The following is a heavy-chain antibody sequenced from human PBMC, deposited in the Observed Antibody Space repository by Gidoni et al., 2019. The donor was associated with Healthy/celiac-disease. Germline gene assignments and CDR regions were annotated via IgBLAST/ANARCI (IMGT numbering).Heavy chain of an antibody. V-gene: IGHV4-34*01. CDR1: GGSFSGYY. Sequence: QVQLQQWGAGLLMPSETLSLTCAVYGGSFSGYYWSWIRQPPGQGLEWIGEINHSGSTNYNPSLKSRVTISVDTSKNQFSLKLSSVTDADTAVYYCARAARYSSSWHGGPIYFDYWGQGTLVTVSS. J-gene: IGHJ4*02. CDR3: ARAARYSSSWHGGPIYFDY. D-gene: IGHD6-13*01. CDR2: INHSGST.